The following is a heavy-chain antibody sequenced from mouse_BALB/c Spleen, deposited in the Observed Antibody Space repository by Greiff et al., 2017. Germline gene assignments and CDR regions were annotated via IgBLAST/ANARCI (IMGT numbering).Heavy chain of an antibody. D-gene: IGHD1-1*01. V-gene: IGHV1-18*01. J-gene: IGHJ2*01. CDR1: GYTFTDYN. Sequence: EVQVVESGPELVKPGASVKIPCKASGYTFTDYNMDWVKQSHGKSLDWIGDINPNNGGTIYNQKFKGKATLTVDKSYSTAYMELRSLTSEDTAVYYCAISDYDGSSPLDYWGQGTTLTVSA. CDR2: INPNNGGT. CDR3: AISDYDGSSPLDY.